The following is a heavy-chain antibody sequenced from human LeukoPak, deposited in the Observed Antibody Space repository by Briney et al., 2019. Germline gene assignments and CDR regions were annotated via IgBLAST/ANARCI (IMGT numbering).Heavy chain of an antibody. CDR3: AKNNAGGDYYQR. CDR2: ITWDSSRT. Sequence: GGSLRLSCATTGFTFDHHSMHWVRQPPGKGLEWVSLITWDSSRTHYSGSVEGRFTISRDNSKSSLYLQMDSLRTEDTALYYCAKNNAGGDYYQRWGQGTLVTVS. D-gene: IGHD2-21*01. J-gene: IGHJ4*02. CDR1: GFTFDHHS. V-gene: IGHV3-43*01.